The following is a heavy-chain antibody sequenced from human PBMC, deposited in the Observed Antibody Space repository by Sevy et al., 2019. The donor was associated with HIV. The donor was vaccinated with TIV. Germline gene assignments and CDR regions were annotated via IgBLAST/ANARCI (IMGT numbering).Heavy chain of an antibody. Sequence: SETLSLTCTVSGGSISSYYWSWIRQPPGKGLEWIGYIYYSGSTNYNPSLKSRVTISVDTSKNQFSLKLSSVIAADTAVYYCARTFLGYCSSTSCYGNWFDPWGQGTLVTVSS. CDR3: ARTFLGYCSSTSCYGNWFDP. CDR1: GGSISSYY. J-gene: IGHJ5*02. D-gene: IGHD2-2*01. CDR2: IYYSGST. V-gene: IGHV4-59*01.